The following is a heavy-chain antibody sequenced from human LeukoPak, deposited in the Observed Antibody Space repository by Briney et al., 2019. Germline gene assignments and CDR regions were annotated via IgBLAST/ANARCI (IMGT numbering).Heavy chain of an antibody. CDR3: AKIRYSSGWFSFDY. J-gene: IGHJ4*02. Sequence: PGGSLRLPCAASGFTFNSYAVSWVRQAPGKGLEWVSAISGSGGSTYYADSVKGRFTISRDNSKNTLYLQMNSLRAEDTAVYYCAKIRYSSGWFSFDYWGQGTLVTVSS. D-gene: IGHD6-19*01. CDR1: GFTFNSYA. V-gene: IGHV3-23*01. CDR2: ISGSGGST.